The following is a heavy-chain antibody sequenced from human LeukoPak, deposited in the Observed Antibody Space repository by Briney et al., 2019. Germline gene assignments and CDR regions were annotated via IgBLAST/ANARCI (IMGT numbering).Heavy chain of an antibody. D-gene: IGHD3-22*01. J-gene: IGHJ4*02. CDR2: ISSSGGST. Sequence: GGSLRLSCAASGFTFSSYEMNWVRQAPGKGLGWVSAISSSGGSTSYADSVKGRFTISRDNAKNSLYLQMNSLRAEDTAVYYRARDPRGYYDSSGFFGSQSDYWGQGTLVTVSS. V-gene: IGHV3-48*03. CDR1: GFTFSSYE. CDR3: ARDPRGYYDSSGFFGSQSDY.